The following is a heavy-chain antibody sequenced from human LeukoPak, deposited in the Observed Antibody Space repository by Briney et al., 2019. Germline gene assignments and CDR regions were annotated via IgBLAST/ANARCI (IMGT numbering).Heavy chain of an antibody. CDR1: GFTFSSYE. V-gene: IGHV3-48*03. CDR3: ARDSPLYYYGSGSYQYYMDV. CDR2: ISSSGSTI. Sequence: GGSLRLSCAASGFTFSSYEMKWVRQAPGKGLEWVSYISSSGSTIYYADSVKGRFTISRDNAKNSLYLQMNSLRAEDTAVYYCARDSPLYYYGSGSYQYYMDVWGKGTTVTISS. J-gene: IGHJ6*03. D-gene: IGHD3-10*01.